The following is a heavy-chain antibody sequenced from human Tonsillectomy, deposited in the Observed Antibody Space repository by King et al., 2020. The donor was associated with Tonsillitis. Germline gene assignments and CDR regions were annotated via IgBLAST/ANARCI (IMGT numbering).Heavy chain of an antibody. CDR3: ARGGGYSGYDWYLDR. CDR2: IYYSVST. V-gene: IGHV4-30-4*07. J-gene: IGHJ2*01. D-gene: IGHD5-12*01. Sequence: QLQESGPGLVKPSQTLSLTCAVSGGSISSGGYSWSWIRQPPGKGLECIGCIYYSVSTYYNPSLKSRVTISVDTSKIQFSLKLSSVTAADTAVYYCARGGGYSGYDWYLDRWGRGTLVTVS. CDR1: GGSISSGGYS.